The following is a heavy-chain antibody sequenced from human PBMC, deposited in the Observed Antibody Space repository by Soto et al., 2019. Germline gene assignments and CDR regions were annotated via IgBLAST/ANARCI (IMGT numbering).Heavy chain of an antibody. D-gene: IGHD6-13*01. CDR2: IYYSGST. CDR3: ARADSSSWYGGNKWFDP. J-gene: IGHJ5*02. CDR1: GGSISSYY. V-gene: IGHV4-59*01. Sequence: SETLSLTCTVSGGSISSYYWSWIRQPPGKGLEWIGYIYYSGSTNYNPSLKSRVTISVDTSKNQFSLKLSSVTAADTAVYYCARADSSSWYGGNKWFDPWGQGTLVTVSS.